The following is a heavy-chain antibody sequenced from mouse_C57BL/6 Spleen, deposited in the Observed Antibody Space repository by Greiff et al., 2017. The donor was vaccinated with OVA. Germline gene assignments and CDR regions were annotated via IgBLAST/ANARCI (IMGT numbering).Heavy chain of an antibody. Sequence: DVHLVESGGGLVKPGGSLKLSCAASGFTFSDYGMHWVRQAPEKGLEWVAYISSGSSTIYYADTVQGRLTISRDNAKNTLLLQMTRLRSEDTAMYYSASGETGTYYFDYWGQGTTLTVSS. CDR3: ASGETGTYYFDY. CDR1: GFTFSDYG. D-gene: IGHD4-1*01. J-gene: IGHJ2*01. V-gene: IGHV5-17*01. CDR2: ISSGSSTI.